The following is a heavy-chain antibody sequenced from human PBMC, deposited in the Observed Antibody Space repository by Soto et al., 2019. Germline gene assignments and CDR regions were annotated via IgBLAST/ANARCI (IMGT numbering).Heavy chain of an antibody. CDR3: AKFKGFNWNYVFDY. Sequence: PGGSLRLSCEVSGLTFSNFAMSWVRQAPGKGLEWASAIGGSSGTTFYADSVKGRFTISKDYAKNMLYLQMNSLRAEDTAVYYCAKFKGFNWNYVFDYWGQGVPVTVPQ. D-gene: IGHD1-7*01. V-gene: IGHV3-23*01. J-gene: IGHJ4*02. CDR1: GLTFSNFA. CDR2: IGGSSGTT.